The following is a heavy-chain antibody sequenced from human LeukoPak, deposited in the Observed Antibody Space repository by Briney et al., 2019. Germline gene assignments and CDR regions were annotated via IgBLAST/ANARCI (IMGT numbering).Heavy chain of an antibody. CDR1: GYTFTSYG. J-gene: IGHJ6*03. D-gene: IGHD3-16*01. V-gene: IGHV1-18*01. CDR2: ISAYNGNT. Sequence: ASVKVSCKASGYTFTSYGISWVRQAPGQGLEWMGWISAYNGNTNYAQKLQGRVTMTTDTSTSTAYMELRSLRSDDTAVYYCARGSLNTGLGLPFRYPYYYYYMDVWGKGTTVTVSS. CDR3: ARGSLNTGLGLPFRYPYYYYYMDV.